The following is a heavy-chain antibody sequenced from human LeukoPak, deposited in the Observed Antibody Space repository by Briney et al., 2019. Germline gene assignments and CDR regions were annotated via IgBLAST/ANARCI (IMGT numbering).Heavy chain of an antibody. CDR1: GFTFSSYE. CDR2: VSSSGSTI. Sequence: GGSLRLSCAASGFTFSSYEMNWVRQAPGKGLEWVSYVSSSGSTIYYADSVKGRFTISRDNAKNSLYLQMNSLRAEDTAVYYCARMYSSGWYYDYWGQGTLVTVSS. D-gene: IGHD6-19*01. CDR3: ARMYSSGWYYDY. J-gene: IGHJ4*02. V-gene: IGHV3-48*03.